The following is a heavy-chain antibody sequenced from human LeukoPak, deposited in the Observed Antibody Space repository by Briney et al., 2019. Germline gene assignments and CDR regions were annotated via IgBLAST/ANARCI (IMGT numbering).Heavy chain of an antibody. V-gene: IGHV3-23*01. D-gene: IGHD3-9*01. CDR1: GFTFSSYA. Sequence: GGSLRLSCAASGFTFSSYAMSWVRPAPGKGLERVSAISGSGGSTYYADSVKGRFTISRDNSKNTLYLQMNSLRAEDTAVYYCAKGSYYDILTGYYLDYWGQGTLVTVSS. CDR2: ISGSGGST. J-gene: IGHJ4*02. CDR3: AKGSYYDILTGYYLDY.